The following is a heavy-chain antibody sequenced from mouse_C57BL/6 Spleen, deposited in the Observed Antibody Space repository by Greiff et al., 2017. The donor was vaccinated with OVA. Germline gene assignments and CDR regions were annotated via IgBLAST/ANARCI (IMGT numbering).Heavy chain of an antibody. CDR3: ARRDYYGSSPDY. CDR1: GYTFTSYW. J-gene: IGHJ2*01. Sequence: VQLQQPGAELVKPGASVKMSCKASGYTFTSYWITWVKQRPGQGLEWIGDFYPGSGSTNYNEKFKSKATLTVDTSSSTAYMQLSSLTAEDSAVYYCARRDYYGSSPDYWGQGTTLTVSS. V-gene: IGHV1-55*01. CDR2: FYPGSGST. D-gene: IGHD1-1*01.